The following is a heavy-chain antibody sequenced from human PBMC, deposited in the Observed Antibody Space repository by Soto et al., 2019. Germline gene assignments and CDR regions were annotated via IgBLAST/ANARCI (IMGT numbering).Heavy chain of an antibody. CDR1: GYTFTSYD. CDR2: MKPNSGNT. J-gene: IGHJ5*02. D-gene: IGHD2-2*01. CDR3: ARGSALVPAAIWFDP. V-gene: IGHV1-8*01. Sequence: QVQLVQSGAEVKKPGASVKVSCKASGYTFTSYDINWERQATGQGLEWMGWMKPNSGNTGYAQKFQGRVTMTRNTSISTAYMELSRLRSEDTDVYYCARGSALVPAAIWFDPWGQGTLVTVSS.